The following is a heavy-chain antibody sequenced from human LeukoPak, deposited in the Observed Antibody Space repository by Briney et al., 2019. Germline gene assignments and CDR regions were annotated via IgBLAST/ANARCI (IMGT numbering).Heavy chain of an antibody. Sequence: ASVKVSCKASGGTFNSYAISWVRQAPGQGLEWMGGISGYNGDTHYAQNFRGRVTLTTDTSTSTAYMELRSLRSDDTAVYYCARDPTNTSGRYAYFDYWGQGTLVTVSS. CDR2: ISGYNGDT. CDR1: GGTFNSYA. CDR3: ARDPTNTSGRYAYFDY. J-gene: IGHJ4*02. V-gene: IGHV1-18*01. D-gene: IGHD6-19*01.